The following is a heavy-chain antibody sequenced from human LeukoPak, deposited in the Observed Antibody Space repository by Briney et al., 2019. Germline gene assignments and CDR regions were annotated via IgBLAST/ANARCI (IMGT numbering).Heavy chain of an antibody. Sequence: PGGSLRLSCAASGFTFSSYAMSWVRQAPGKGLEWVSAISGSGGSTYYADSVKGRSTISRDNSKNTLYLQMNSLRAEDTAVYYCAKLIEGIVVAPFDYWGQGTLVTVSS. V-gene: IGHV3-23*01. D-gene: IGHD2-15*01. CDR1: GFTFSSYA. CDR2: ISGSGGST. J-gene: IGHJ4*02. CDR3: AKLIEGIVVAPFDY.